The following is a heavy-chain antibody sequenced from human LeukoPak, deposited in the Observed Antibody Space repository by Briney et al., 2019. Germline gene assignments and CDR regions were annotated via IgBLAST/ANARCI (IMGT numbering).Heavy chain of an antibody. J-gene: IGHJ4*02. CDR2: INHSGST. Sequence: PSETLSLTCAVYGGSFSGYYWSWIRQPPGKGLEWIGEINHSGSTNYNPSLKSRVTISVDTSKNQFSLKLSSVTAADTAVYYCASESASGGDYWGQGTLVTVSP. V-gene: IGHV4-34*01. CDR1: GGSFSGYY. D-gene: IGHD1-26*01. CDR3: ASESASGGDY.